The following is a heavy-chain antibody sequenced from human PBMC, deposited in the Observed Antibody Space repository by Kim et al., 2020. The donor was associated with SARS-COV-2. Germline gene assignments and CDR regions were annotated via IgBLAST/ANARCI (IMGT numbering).Heavy chain of an antibody. D-gene: IGHD3-22*01. V-gene: IGHV3-30*18. J-gene: IGHJ4*02. CDR3: AKDQPWFISPDSSGVEIDY. Sequence: GGSLRLSCAASGFTFSSYGMHWVRQAPGKVLEWVAVISYDGSNKYYADSVKGRFTISRDNSKNTLYLQMNSLRAEDTAVYYCAKDQPWFISPDSSGVEIDYWGQGTLVTVSS. CDR1: GFTFSSYG. CDR2: ISYDGSNK.